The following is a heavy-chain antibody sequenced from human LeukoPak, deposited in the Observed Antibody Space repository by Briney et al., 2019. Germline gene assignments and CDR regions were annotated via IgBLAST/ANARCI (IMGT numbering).Heavy chain of an antibody. Sequence: PSETLSLTCTVSGGSLSSYYRSWVRQPPGKGLEWIGYIYYSGSTNYNPSLKSPVTISVDRTKNQCSRKLSSVTAADSAVYYCAGGDERIAAAGTFDYWGQGTLVTVSS. J-gene: IGHJ4*02. D-gene: IGHD6-13*01. CDR3: AGGDERIAAAGTFDY. CDR2: IYYSGST. V-gene: IGHV4-59*01. CDR1: GGSLSSYY.